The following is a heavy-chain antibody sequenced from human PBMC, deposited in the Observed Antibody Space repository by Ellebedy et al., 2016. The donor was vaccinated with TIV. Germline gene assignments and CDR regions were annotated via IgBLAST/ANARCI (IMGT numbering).Heavy chain of an antibody. D-gene: IGHD3-9*01. J-gene: IGHJ5*01. CDR3: ARGTGDILTPYYRVGGNWFDL. CDR1: GGSISSNTSY. CDR2: IYYSGYT. Sequence: SETLSLXXTASGGSISSNTSYWTWIRQTPGKGLEWIGYIYYSGYTHYTPSLKSRVTISVDTSKNQFSLNLMSVTAADAAVYYCARGTGDILTPYYRVGGNWFDLWGQGTLVTVSS. V-gene: IGHV4-30-4*01.